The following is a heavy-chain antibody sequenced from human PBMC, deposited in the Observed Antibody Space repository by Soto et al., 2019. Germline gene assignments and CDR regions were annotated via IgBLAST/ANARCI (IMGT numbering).Heavy chain of an antibody. V-gene: IGHV5-51*01. CDR3: ARQGDMAATPADAFDI. D-gene: IGHD6-19*01. Sequence: GESLKISCKGSGYSFTSYWIGWVRQMPGKGLEWMGIIYPGDSDARYSPSFAGQVTISVDKSITTAYLHWSSLEASDSAVYYCARQGDMAATPADAFDIWGQGTLVTV. CDR2: IYPGDSDA. J-gene: IGHJ3*02. CDR1: GYSFTSYW.